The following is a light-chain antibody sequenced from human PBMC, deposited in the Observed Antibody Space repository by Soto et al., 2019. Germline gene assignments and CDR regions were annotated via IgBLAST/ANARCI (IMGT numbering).Light chain of an antibody. J-gene: IGKJ2*03. V-gene: IGKV1-5*01. Sequence: DIQMTQSPSTLPASAGDRVTINCRASQDISRWLAWYQQKPGKAPVLLIYDDSTLQGRVPSRFSGTGSGTEFTHTISSLQPEDFATYYCQQYNAYYSFGQGTKVDIK. CDR1: QDISRW. CDR3: QQYNAYYS. CDR2: DDS.